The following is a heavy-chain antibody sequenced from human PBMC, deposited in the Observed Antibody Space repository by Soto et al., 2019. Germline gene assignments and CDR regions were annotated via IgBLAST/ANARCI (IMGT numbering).Heavy chain of an antibody. CDR1: GASITTYY. CDR2: IYHSGST. Sequence: SETLSLTCTVSGASITTYYWSWIRQPPGKGLEWIGYIYHSGSTYYNPSLKSRVTISVDRSKNQFSLKLNSMTAADTAVYYCARHNYGSGSTYFDYWGQGTLVTVSS. CDR3: ARHNYGSGSTYFDY. V-gene: IGHV4-59*08. D-gene: IGHD3-10*01. J-gene: IGHJ4*02.